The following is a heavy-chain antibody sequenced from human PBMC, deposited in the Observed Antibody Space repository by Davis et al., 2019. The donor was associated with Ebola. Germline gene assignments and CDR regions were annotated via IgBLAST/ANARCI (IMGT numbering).Heavy chain of an antibody. CDR2: IYPGDSDT. CDR3: ARVGVVVVVAAKSTRAFDI. Sequence: GESLKISCKGSGYSFTSYWIGWVRQMPGKGLEWMGIIYPGDSDTRYSPSFQGQVTISADKSISTAYLQWSSLKASDTAIYYCARVGVVVVVAAKSTRAFDIWGQGTMVTVSS. CDR1: GYSFTSYW. V-gene: IGHV5-51*01. D-gene: IGHD2-15*01. J-gene: IGHJ3*02.